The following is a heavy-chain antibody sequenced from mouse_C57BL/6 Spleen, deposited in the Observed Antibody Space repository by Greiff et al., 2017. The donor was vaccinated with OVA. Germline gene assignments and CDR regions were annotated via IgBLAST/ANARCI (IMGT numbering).Heavy chain of an antibody. V-gene: IGHV2-4*01. D-gene: IGHD1-1*01. J-gene: IGHJ2*01. CDR2: IWSGGST. CDR3: AKNWGAYGSSYVDYFDY. Sequence: VMLVESGPGLVQPSQSLSITCTVSGFSLTSYGVHWVRQPPGKGLEWLGVIWSGGSTDYNAAFISRLSISKDNSKSQVFFKMNSLQADDTAIYYCAKNWGAYGSSYVDYFDYWGQGTTLTVSS. CDR1: GFSLTSYG.